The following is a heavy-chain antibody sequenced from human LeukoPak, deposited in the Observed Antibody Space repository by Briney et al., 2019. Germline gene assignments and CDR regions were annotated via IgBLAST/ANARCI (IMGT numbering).Heavy chain of an antibody. CDR1: GGSISSYY. CDR3: AREGGRTDAFDI. J-gene: IGHJ3*02. V-gene: IGHV4-59*01. Sequence: SETLSLTRTVSGGSISSYYWSWIRQPPGKGLEWIGYIYYSGSTSYNPSLKSRVTISVDTSKNQFSLKLSSVTAADTAVYYCAREGGRTDAFDIWGQGTMVTVSS. D-gene: IGHD1-14*01. CDR2: IYYSGST.